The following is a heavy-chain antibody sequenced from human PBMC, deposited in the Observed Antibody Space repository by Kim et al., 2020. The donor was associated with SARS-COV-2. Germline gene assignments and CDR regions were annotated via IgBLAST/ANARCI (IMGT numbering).Heavy chain of an antibody. J-gene: IGHJ6*02. CDR2: IWYDGSNK. V-gene: IGHV3-33*01. CDR1: GFTFSSYG. CDR3: ARAVVPAAPWHGMDV. Sequence: GGSLRLSCAASGFTFSSYGMHWVRQAPGKGLEWVAVIWYDGSNKYYADSVKGRFTISRDNSKNTLYLQMNSLRAEDTAVYYCARAVVPAAPWHGMDVWGQGTTVTVSS. D-gene: IGHD2-2*01.